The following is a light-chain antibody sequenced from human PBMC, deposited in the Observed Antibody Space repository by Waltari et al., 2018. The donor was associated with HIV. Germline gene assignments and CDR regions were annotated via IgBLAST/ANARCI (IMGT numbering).Light chain of an antibody. J-gene: IGLJ2*01. CDR1: SSDGGASNY. V-gene: IGLV2-14*01. Sequence: QSALTQPASVSGSPGQSITISCTGTSSDGGASNYVSWYQLYPGKAPKVMMFEVNNRPSGVSDRFSGSKSGNTASLTISGLQVEDEAVYFCSSFGRGNTVLFGGGTKVTVL. CDR2: EVN. CDR3: SSFGRGNTVL.